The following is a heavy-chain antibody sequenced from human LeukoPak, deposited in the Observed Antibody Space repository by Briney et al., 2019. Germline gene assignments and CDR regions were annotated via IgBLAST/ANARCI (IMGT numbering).Heavy chain of an antibody. V-gene: IGHV3-33*01. D-gene: IGHD6-13*01. J-gene: IGHJ5*02. CDR1: GFPFSSYG. CDR3: ARDSNLAAAGSGENWFDP. CDR2: IWYGGSNK. Sequence: GGPLRLSCAASGFPFSSYGMHWVRQAPGKGLEWVAVIWYGGSNKYYADSVKGRFTISSDNSKNTLYLQKNSLRAEDTAVYYCARDSNLAAAGSGENWFDPWGQGTLVTVSS.